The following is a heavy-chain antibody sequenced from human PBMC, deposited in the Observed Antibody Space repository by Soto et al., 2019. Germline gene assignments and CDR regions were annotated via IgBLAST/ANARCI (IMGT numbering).Heavy chain of an antibody. V-gene: IGHV1-69*12. Sequence: QVQLVQSGAEVKKPGSSVKVSCKASGGTFSSYAISWVRQAPGQGLEWMGGIIPIFGTANYAQKFQGRVTSTADESTSTAYMELGSVRSEDTAVYYCARGGTVRGVMEYYYYGMDVWGQGTTVTVSS. J-gene: IGHJ6*02. CDR2: IIPIFGTA. CDR3: ARGGTVRGVMEYYYYGMDV. CDR1: GGTFSSYA. D-gene: IGHD3-10*01.